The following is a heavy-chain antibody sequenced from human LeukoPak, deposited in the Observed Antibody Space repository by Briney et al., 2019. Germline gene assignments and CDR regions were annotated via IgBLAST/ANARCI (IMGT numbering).Heavy chain of an antibody. J-gene: IGHJ4*02. CDR2: IYYSGST. Sequence: SETLSLTCTVSGGSISSYYWSWIRQPPGKGLEWIGYIYYSGSTNYNPSLKSRVTISVDTSKNQFSLKLSSVTAADTAVYYCARHGRRWLQLYYFDYWGQGTLVTVSS. CDR1: GGSISSYY. V-gene: IGHV4-59*08. CDR3: ARHGRRWLQLYYFDY. D-gene: IGHD5-24*01.